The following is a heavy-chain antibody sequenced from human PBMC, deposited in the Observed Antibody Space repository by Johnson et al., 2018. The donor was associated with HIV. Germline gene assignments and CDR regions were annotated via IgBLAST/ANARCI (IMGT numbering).Heavy chain of an antibody. CDR1: GFTFSSYP. D-gene: IGHD3-10*01. Sequence: QVQLVESGGGVVQPGGSLRLSCAASGFTFSSYPMHWVRQAPGKGLEWVAVISYDGSNKYYADSVKGRFTISRDNSKNTLYLQMNSLRAEDTAVYYCARIITMVRGAMEAFDIWGQGTMVTVSS. CDR2: ISYDGSNK. J-gene: IGHJ3*02. V-gene: IGHV3-30-3*01. CDR3: ARIITMVRGAMEAFDI.